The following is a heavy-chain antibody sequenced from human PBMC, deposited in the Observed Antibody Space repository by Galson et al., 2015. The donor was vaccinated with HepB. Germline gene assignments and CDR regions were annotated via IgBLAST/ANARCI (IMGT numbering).Heavy chain of an antibody. Sequence: SLRLSCAASGFIFSNYSMTWVRQAPGKGLEWVSGISDRGGSKYYAASVKGRFTISRDNSKNTLYLQMNSLRAEDTAVYYCVKVYFDSSAYYGWLQYFQHWGQGTLVTVSS. V-gene: IGHV3-23*01. CDR2: ISDRGGSK. J-gene: IGHJ1*01. D-gene: IGHD3-22*01. CDR1: GFIFSNYS. CDR3: VKVYFDSSAYYGWLQYFQH.